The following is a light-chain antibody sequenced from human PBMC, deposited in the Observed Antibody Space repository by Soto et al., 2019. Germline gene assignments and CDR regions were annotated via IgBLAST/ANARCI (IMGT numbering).Light chain of an antibody. V-gene: IGKV1-39*01. J-gene: IGKJ2*01. CDR1: EPINYF. Sequence: DIQMTQSPSSLPVSVGDTVTITCLASEPINYFLNWYQQKPGKTPHLMVFATFSLRTGVPSRFSGSGSGTYFTLPISNLQPEDYATYYCQQSNSSPYTFGQGTK. CDR2: ATF. CDR3: QQSNSSPYT.